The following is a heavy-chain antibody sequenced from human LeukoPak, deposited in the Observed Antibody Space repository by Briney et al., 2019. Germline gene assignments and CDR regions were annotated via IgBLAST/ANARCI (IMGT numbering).Heavy chain of an antibody. Sequence: GASVNVSCTASGYTFTNYFMHWVRQVPGQGLEWMGVISPTGGGTTYAQRFQGRVTMTRDTSTSTVHMELSSLRSEDTAVYYCARGQNKCLGHWGQGTLVTVSS. CDR1: GYTFTNYF. CDR3: ARGQNKCLGH. D-gene: IGHD2/OR15-2a*01. V-gene: IGHV1-46*01. CDR2: ISPTGGGT. J-gene: IGHJ4*02.